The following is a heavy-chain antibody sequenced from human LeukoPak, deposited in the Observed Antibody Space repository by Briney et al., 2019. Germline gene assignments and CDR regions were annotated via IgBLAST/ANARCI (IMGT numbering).Heavy chain of an antibody. CDR2: IYYSGST. V-gene: IGHV4-31*03. CDR1: GDSISSSSYY. CDR3: ARDRGYCSGGSCEGAVDY. Sequence: SETLSLTCTVSGDSISSSSYYWSWIRQHPGKGLEWIGYIYYSGSTYYNPSLKSRVTISVDTSKNQFSLKLSSVTAADTAVYYCARDRGYCSGGSCEGAVDYWGQGTLVTVSS. J-gene: IGHJ4*02. D-gene: IGHD2-15*01.